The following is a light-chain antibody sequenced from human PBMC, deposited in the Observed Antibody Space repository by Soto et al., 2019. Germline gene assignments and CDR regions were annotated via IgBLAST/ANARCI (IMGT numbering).Light chain of an antibody. CDR1: QDISNY. V-gene: IGKV1-27*01. CDR3: QNYNSAPLT. CDR2: GAS. J-gene: IGKJ4*01. Sequence: DIPMTQSPSSLSASVGDRVTITCRASQDISNYLAWYQQKPGKDPKLLIYGASTLHSGVPSRFSGSGSGTDFTLTISRLQPGDFATYYCQNYNSAPLTFGGGTKVEI.